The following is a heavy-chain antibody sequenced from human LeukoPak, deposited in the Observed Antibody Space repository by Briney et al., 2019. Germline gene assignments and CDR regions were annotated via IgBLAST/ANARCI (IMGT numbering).Heavy chain of an antibody. CDR3: AKEFIKGTFDL. CDR1: GFTFSKYA. Sequence: GGSLRLSCEASGFTFSKYAVDWVRRAPGKGLEWVSVISGSGSTTYYADSVWGWFTISRDNSKNMLYLQMNSLRAEDTAVYYCAKEFIKGTFDLWGQGTVVSVSS. D-gene: IGHD3-10*01. J-gene: IGHJ3*01. V-gene: IGHV3-23*01. CDR2: ISGSGSTT.